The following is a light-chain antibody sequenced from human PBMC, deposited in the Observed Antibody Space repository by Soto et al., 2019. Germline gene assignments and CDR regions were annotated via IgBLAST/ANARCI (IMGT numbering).Light chain of an antibody. CDR3: QQYNNCPRE. CDR2: GAS. J-gene: IGKJ1*01. Sequence: EIVMTQSPATLSVSPGERATLSCRASQIVSSNLAWYQQKPGQAPRLLIYGASTRATGIPARFSGSGSGTEFTLTISSLQSEDFAVYYCQQYNNCPREFGQGTKVEMK. CDR1: QIVSSN. V-gene: IGKV3-15*01.